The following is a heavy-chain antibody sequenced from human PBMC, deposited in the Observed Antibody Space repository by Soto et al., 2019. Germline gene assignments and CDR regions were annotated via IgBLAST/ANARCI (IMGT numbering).Heavy chain of an antibody. Sequence: QVQLVQSGAEVKKPGASVKVSCKASGYTFTSYAMHWVRQAPGQRLEWMGWINAGNGNTKYSQKFQGRVTITRDTYANXAYMELSSQRSEDTAVYYCAREDCSGVSCYRGIDYWGQGTLVTVSS. CDR1: GYTFTSYA. CDR2: INAGNGNT. V-gene: IGHV1-3*01. D-gene: IGHD2-15*01. J-gene: IGHJ4*02. CDR3: AREDCSGVSCYRGIDY.